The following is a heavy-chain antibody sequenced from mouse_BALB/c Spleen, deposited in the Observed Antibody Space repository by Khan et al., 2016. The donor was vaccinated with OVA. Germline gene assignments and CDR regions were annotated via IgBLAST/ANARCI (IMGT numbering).Heavy chain of an antibody. CDR1: GFTFTKYA. D-gene: IGHD2-3*01. CDR2: ISSGGGSYI. CDR3: SRGYFGYWDY. Sequence: EVELVESGGGLVKPGDSLKLSCAASGFTFTKYAMSWVRQTPEKRLEWVATISSGGGSYIYYPDSVKGRFTISSDNAKTTLYLQMSSLWSEDTAMYDCSRGYFGYWDYWGQGTTLTVSS. J-gene: IGHJ2*01. V-gene: IGHV5-9-3*01.